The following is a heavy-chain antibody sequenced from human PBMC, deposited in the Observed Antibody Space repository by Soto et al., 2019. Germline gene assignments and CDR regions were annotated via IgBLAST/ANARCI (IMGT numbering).Heavy chain of an antibody. V-gene: IGHV4-34*01. CDR3: ARGDIAAAGVRYYYYGMDV. CDR1: GGSFSGYY. D-gene: IGHD6-13*01. Sequence: SETLSLTCAVYGGSFSGYYWSWIRQPPGKGLEWIGEINHSGSTNYNPSLKSRVAISVDTSKNQFSLKLSSVTAADTAVYYCARGDIAAAGVRYYYYGMDVWGQGTTVTVSS. J-gene: IGHJ6*02. CDR2: INHSGST.